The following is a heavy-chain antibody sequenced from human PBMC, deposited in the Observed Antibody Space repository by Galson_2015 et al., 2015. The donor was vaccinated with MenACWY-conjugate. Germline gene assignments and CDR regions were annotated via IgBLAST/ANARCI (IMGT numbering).Heavy chain of an antibody. CDR2: ISGSGGST. CDR3: AKDPMTYYYDSSGCLFDY. V-gene: IGHV3-23*01. D-gene: IGHD3-22*01. J-gene: IGHJ4*02. CDR1: GFTFSSYA. Sequence: SLRLSCAASGFTFSSYAMSWVRQAPGKGLEWVSAISGSGGSTYYADSVKGRFTISRDNSKNTLYLQMNSLRAEDTAVYYCAKDPMTYYYDSSGCLFDYWGQGTLVTVSS.